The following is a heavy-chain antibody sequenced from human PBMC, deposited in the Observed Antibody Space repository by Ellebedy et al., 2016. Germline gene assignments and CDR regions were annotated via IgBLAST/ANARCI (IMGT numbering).Heavy chain of an antibody. V-gene: IGHV4-59*01. CDR1: GGSMSSYY. CDR3: ARAGKYGRALPFDP. CDR2: IYYSGST. J-gene: IGHJ5*02. Sequence: SETLSLXXTVSGGSMSSYYWSWIRQPPGKGLEWIGYIYYSGSTNYNPSLKSRVTISIDTSKNQFSLKLSSVTAADTAVYYCARAGKYGRALPFDPWGQGTLVTVSS. D-gene: IGHD2-2*01.